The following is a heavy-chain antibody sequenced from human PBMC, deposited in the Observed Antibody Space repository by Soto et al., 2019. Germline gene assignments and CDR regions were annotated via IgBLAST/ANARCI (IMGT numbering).Heavy chain of an antibody. Sequence: QVQLVQSGAEVKKPGASVKVSCKASGYTFTSYYMHWVRQAPGQGLEWMGIINPSGGSTSYAQKLQGRVIMTRDTSTITVHMELSSLRSEDTAVYYCARDRHSNSYYFDYWGQGTLVTVSS. V-gene: IGHV1-46*03. CDR2: INPSGGST. J-gene: IGHJ4*02. CDR3: ARDRHSNSYYFDY. CDR1: GYTFTSYY. D-gene: IGHD4-4*01.